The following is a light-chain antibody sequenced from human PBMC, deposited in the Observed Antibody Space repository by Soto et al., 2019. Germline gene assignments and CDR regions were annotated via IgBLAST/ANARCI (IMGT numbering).Light chain of an antibody. V-gene: IGLV2-14*01. Sequence: QSALTQPASVSGSPGQAITISCTGTSSDVGGYNYVSWYQQHPGKAPKLMIYEVSNRPSGVSSRFSGSKSGNTAYLTISGLQAEDEADYYCSSYTSSSSYVFGTGTKVTVL. CDR1: SSDVGGYNY. J-gene: IGLJ1*01. CDR2: EVS. CDR3: SSYTSSSSYV.